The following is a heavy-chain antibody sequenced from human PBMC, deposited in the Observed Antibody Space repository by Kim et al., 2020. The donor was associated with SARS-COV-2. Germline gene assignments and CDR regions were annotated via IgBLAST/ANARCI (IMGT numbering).Heavy chain of an antibody. J-gene: IGHJ4*02. Sequence: YAVSVKSRRTINPDTSKNQFSLQLDSGAPEDTAVYYCARDEGEPPNYFDYWGQGTLVTVSS. D-gene: IGHD2-21*01. V-gene: IGHV6-1*01. CDR3: ARDEGEPPNYFDY.